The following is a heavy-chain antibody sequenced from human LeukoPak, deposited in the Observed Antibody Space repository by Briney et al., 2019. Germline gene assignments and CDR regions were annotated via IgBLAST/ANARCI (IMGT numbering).Heavy chain of an antibody. V-gene: IGHV4-4*07. J-gene: IGHJ4*02. CDR1: GDSISSNF. Sequence: SETLSLTCAVSGDSISSNFWSWIRQPAGKGLEWIGRIYSDGTTNYNPSLQSRVTLSLDTSKNQFSLKLNSVTAADTAVYFCARDVVEGWLDYFDYWGQGTLVTVSS. D-gene: IGHD6-19*01. CDR3: ARDVVEGWLDYFDY. CDR2: IYSDGTT.